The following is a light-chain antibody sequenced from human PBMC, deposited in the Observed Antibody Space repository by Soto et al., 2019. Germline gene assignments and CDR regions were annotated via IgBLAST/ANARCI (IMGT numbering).Light chain of an antibody. CDR3: QQYEDLPVT. CDR1: QNITNF. CDR2: DAS. Sequence: DIQMTQSPSSLSASVGDRVTITCQASQNITNFLNWYQHKLGKAPNLLIYDASNLEAEVPSRFSGTGSGTEFSFTISSLQPEDIGSYFCQQYEDLPVTFGGGTKVEIK. J-gene: IGKJ4*01. V-gene: IGKV1-33*01.